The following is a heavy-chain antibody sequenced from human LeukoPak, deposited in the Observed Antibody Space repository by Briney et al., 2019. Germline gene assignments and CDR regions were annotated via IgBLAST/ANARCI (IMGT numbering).Heavy chain of an antibody. CDR3: ARVYYYYYMDV. CDR2: IGSDGTNT. CDR1: GFTFSSYW. J-gene: IGHJ6*03. V-gene: IGHV3-74*01. Sequence: GGSLRLSCAASGFTFSSYWMHWVRQAPGTGLVWVSRIGSDGTNTYYADSVKGRFSISRDNAKNTLYLQMNSLRAEDTAMYYCARVYYYYYMDVWGRGTTVTVSS.